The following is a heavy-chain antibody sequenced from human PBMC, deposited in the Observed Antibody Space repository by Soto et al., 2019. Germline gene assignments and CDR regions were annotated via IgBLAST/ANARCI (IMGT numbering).Heavy chain of an antibody. CDR2: ISPDGSTT. D-gene: IGHD4-17*01. CDR3: ATDRVPHSDYGRYFDL. V-gene: IGHV3-74*01. CDR1: GFTVSTYW. Sequence: EVQLVESGGGLVQPGGSLRLSCAASGFTVSTYWMHWVRHDPGKGLMWVSRISPDGSTTTYADPVRGRFTISRDTAENTLYLQMNSLRVEDTAVYYCATDRVPHSDYGRYFDLWGRGTLVTVSS. J-gene: IGHJ2*01.